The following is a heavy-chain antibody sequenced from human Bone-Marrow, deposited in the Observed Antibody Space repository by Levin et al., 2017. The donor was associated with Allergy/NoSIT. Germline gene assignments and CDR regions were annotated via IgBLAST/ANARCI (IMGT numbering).Heavy chain of an antibody. CDR3: ARATMGDCSGGSCYSYWFDP. V-gene: IGHV3-66*03. CDR2: IYSCGST. CDR1: GFTVSSNY. J-gene: IGHJ5*02. D-gene: IGHD2-15*01. Sequence: GESLKISCAASGFTVSSNYMSWVRQAPGKGLEWVSVIYSCGSTYYADSVKGRFTISRDNSKNTLYLQMNSLRAEDTAVYYCARATMGDCSGGSCYSYWFDPWGQGTLATVSS.